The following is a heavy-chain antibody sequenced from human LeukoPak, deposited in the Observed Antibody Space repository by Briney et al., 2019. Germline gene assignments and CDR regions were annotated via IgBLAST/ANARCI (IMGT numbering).Heavy chain of an antibody. CDR3: ARAPPTTTVTTHYYYYMDV. CDR1: GYTFTTYA. CDR2: TSAYNGKT. Sequence: GASVKVTCKSSGYTFTTYAITWVRQAPGQGLEWMGWTSAYNGKTNYAQKLQGRVTMTTDTSTNTAYMELRSLRSDDTAVYYCARAPPTTTVTTHYYYYMDVWGKGTTVTVSS. V-gene: IGHV1-18*01. D-gene: IGHD4-17*01. J-gene: IGHJ6*03.